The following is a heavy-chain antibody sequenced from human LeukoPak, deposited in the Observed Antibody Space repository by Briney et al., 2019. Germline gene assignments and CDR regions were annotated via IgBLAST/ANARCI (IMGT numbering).Heavy chain of an antibody. CDR3: TTETTLYSYVIRVY. CDR1: GFTFSNAW. Sequence: GGSLRLSCAASGFTFSNAWMSWVRQAPGKGLEWVGRIKSKTDGGTTDYAAPVKGRFTISRDDSKNTLYLQMNSLKTEDTAVYYCTTETTLYSYVIRVYWGQGTLVTVSS. V-gene: IGHV3-15*01. D-gene: IGHD5-18*01. CDR2: IKSKTDGGTT. J-gene: IGHJ4*02.